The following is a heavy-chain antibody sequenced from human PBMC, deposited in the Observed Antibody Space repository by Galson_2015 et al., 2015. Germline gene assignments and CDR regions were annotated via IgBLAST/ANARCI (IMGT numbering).Heavy chain of an antibody. CDR2: ISSSGSTI. CDR1: GFTFSSYE. Sequence: SLRLSCAASGFTFSSYEMNWVRQAPGKGLEWVSYISSSGSTIYYADSVKGRFTISRDNAKNSLYLQMNSLRAEDTAVYYCAREAGELGAFDIWGQGTMVTVSS. V-gene: IGHV3-48*03. J-gene: IGHJ3*02. CDR3: AREAGELGAFDI. D-gene: IGHD3-10*01.